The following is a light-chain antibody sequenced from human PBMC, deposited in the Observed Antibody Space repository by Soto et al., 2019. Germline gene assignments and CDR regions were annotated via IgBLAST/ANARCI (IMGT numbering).Light chain of an antibody. CDR1: QSVNTY. CDR2: AAS. CDR3: QQGYSNTWT. V-gene: IGKV1-39*01. Sequence: DIPMTQYPSSLSASVGDRLTITCRASQSVNTYLHWYQQKAGQAPKLLIYAASNLQSGVPSRFSVRGSGTDFTLTVERLKHEDFATYDCQQGYSNTWTFGQGTKVDIK. J-gene: IGKJ1*01.